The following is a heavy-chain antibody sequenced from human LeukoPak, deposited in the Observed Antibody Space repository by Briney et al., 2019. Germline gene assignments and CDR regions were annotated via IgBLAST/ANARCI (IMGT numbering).Heavy chain of an antibody. CDR1: GFTFSSYA. CDR3: AKGRWDAYYYMDV. CDR2: ISGSGGST. J-gene: IGHJ6*03. D-gene: IGHD1-26*01. Sequence: GGSLRLSCAASGFTFSSYAMSWVRQAPGKGLEWASAISGSGGSTYYADSVKGRFTISRDNSKNTLYLQMNSLRAEDTAVYYCAKGRWDAYYYMDVWGKGTTVTVSS. V-gene: IGHV3-23*01.